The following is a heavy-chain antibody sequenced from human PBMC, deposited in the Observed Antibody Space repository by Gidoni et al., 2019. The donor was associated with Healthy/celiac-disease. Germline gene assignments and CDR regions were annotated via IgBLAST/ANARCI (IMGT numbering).Heavy chain of an antibody. V-gene: IGHV3-9*01. J-gene: IGHJ3*02. Sequence: EVQLVESGGGLVQPGRSLRLSCAASGFTFDDYAMHWVRQAPGKGLEWVSGISWNSGSIGYADSVKGRFTISRDNAKNSLYLQMNSLRAEDTALYYCAKDIRLGGSYWGHAFDIWGQGTMVTVSS. CDR3: AKDIRLGGSYWGHAFDI. CDR1: GFTFDDYA. D-gene: IGHD1-26*01. CDR2: ISWNSGSI.